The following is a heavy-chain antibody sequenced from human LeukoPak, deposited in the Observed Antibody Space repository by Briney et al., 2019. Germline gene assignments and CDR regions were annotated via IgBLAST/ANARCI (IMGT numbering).Heavy chain of an antibody. CDR2: IYYSGST. Sequence: SETLSLTCTVSGGSINSSSYYWGWIRQPPGKGLAWIGNIYYSGSTYYNPSVKSRVTISLDTSKNQFSLKLTSVTAADTAVYYCAREGIAVGPENWFDPWGQGTLVTVSS. J-gene: IGHJ5*02. CDR1: GGSINSSSYY. CDR3: AREGIAVGPENWFDP. V-gene: IGHV4-39*07. D-gene: IGHD2-2*01.